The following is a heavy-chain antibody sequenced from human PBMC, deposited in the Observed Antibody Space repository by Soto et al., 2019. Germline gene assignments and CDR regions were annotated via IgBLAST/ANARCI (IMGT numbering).Heavy chain of an antibody. D-gene: IGHD6-6*01. CDR2: ISYDGSNK. CDR1: GFTFSSYG. Sequence: GGSLRLSCAASGFTFSSYGMHWVRQAPGKGLEWVAVISYDGSNKYYADSVKGRFTISRDNSKNTLYLQMNSLRAEDTAVYYCAKVPRPLYYYYGMDVWGQGTTVTVSS. J-gene: IGHJ6*02. CDR3: AKVPRPLYYYYGMDV. V-gene: IGHV3-30*18.